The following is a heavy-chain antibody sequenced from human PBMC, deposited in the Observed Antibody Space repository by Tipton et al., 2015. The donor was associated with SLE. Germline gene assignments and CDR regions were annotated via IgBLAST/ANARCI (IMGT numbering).Heavy chain of an antibody. CDR3: GKDLVPGGLDV. J-gene: IGHJ6*02. CDR1: GVTSDLYA. Sequence: RSLRLSCAVSGVTSDLYAMYWVRQAPGKGLEWVSGFSLDSNRIAYADSVRGRFTVSRDKVTNVLYLHMSSLRPDDTALYFCGKDLVPGGLDVWGQGTTVTVSS. V-gene: IGHV3-9*02. CDR2: FSLDSNRI.